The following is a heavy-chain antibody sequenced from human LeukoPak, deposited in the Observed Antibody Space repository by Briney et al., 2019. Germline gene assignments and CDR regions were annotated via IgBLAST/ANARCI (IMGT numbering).Heavy chain of an antibody. CDR2: ISSSSSYI. CDR1: GFTFSSYS. CDR3: ARDLGYSYGSYYYGMDV. D-gene: IGHD5-18*01. V-gene: IGHV3-21*01. Sequence: GGSLRLSCAASGFTFSSYSMNWVRQAPGKGLEWVSSISSSSSYIYYADSVKGRFTISRDNAKNSLYLQMNSLRAEDTAVYYCARDLGYSYGSYYYGMDVWGQGTTVTVSS. J-gene: IGHJ6*02.